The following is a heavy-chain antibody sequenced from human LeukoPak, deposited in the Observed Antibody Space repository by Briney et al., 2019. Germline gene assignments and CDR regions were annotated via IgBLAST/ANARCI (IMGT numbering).Heavy chain of an antibody. CDR1: GGSISSSSHY. Sequence: SETLSLTCTVSGGSISSSSHYWGWIRQPTGKGREWIGSIYYSGSTYYHPSLKSRVTISVDTSKNQFSLKLSSVTAADTAVYYCARVVYSSGWYEQYYFDYWGQGTLVTVSS. D-gene: IGHD6-19*01. CDR2: IYYSGST. CDR3: ARVVYSSGWYEQYYFDY. J-gene: IGHJ4*02. V-gene: IGHV4-39*07.